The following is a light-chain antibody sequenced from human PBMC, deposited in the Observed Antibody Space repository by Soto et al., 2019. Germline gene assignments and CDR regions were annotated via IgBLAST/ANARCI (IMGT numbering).Light chain of an antibody. J-gene: IGLJ3*02. CDR3: TSYRRPDSWV. V-gene: IGLV2-14*01. CDR1: SSDVGGYNY. CDR2: EVT. Sequence: QSVLTQPASVSGSPGQSITISCTGTSSDVGGYNYVSWFQQHPGKAPKLLIYEVTNRPSGVSNRFSGSKSGNTASLTISGHQAEDEGDYYCTSYRRPDSWVFGGGTKLTVL.